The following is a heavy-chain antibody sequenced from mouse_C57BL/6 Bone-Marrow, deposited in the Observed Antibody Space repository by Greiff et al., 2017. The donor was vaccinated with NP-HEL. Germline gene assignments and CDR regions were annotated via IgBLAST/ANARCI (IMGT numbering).Heavy chain of an antibody. Sequence: QVHVKQSGAELVKPGASVKMSCKASGYTFTSYWITWVKQRPGQGLEWIGDIYPGSGSTNYNEKFKSKATLTVDTSSSTAYMQLSSLTSEDSAVYYCARSYYGSSPYYAMDYWGQGTSVTVSS. CDR3: ARSYYGSSPYYAMDY. CDR1: GYTFTSYW. J-gene: IGHJ4*01. V-gene: IGHV1-55*01. CDR2: IYPGSGST. D-gene: IGHD1-1*01.